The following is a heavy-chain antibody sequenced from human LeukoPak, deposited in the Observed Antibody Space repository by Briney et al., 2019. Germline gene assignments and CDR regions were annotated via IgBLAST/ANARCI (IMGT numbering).Heavy chain of an antibody. CDR3: ARGRSGYDLDAFDI. CDR2: MNPNSGNT. Sequence: ASVKVSCKASGYTFTSYDINWVRQATGQGREWMGWMNPNSGNTGYAQKFQGRVTMTRNTSISTAYMELSSLRSEDTAVYYCARGRSGYDLDAFDIWGQGTMVTVSA. V-gene: IGHV1-8*01. CDR1: GYTFTSYD. J-gene: IGHJ3*02. D-gene: IGHD5-12*01.